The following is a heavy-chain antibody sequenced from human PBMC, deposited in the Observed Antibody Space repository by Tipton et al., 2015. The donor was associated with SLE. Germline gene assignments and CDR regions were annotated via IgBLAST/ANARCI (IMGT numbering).Heavy chain of an antibody. Sequence: TLSLTCTVSGGSISSYYWSWIRQPPGKGLEWIGYIYYSGSTNYNPYLKSRVTISVDTSKNQFSLKLSSVTAADTAVYYCARDPVAGRGIDYWGQGTLVTVSS. CDR2: IYYSGST. J-gene: IGHJ4*02. V-gene: IGHV4-59*01. D-gene: IGHD6-19*01. CDR3: ARDPVAGRGIDY. CDR1: GGSISSYY.